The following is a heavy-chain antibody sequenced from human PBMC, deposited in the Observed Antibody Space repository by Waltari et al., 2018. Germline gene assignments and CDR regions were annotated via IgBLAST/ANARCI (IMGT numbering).Heavy chain of an antibody. CDR2: IWYDGSNK. CDR1: GFPFSGHA. Sequence: QVQLVQSGGGVVQSGTSLRLSCVASGFPFSGHARHGVRQAPGKGLGGVAVIWYDGSNKYYGESVKGRFTVSRDNSKNTLYLQMNSLRGEDTAVYYCARGAHYTSSYIFDYWGQGNLVTVSS. J-gene: IGHJ4*02. D-gene: IGHD6-13*01. V-gene: IGHV3-30*04. CDR3: ARGAHYTSSYIFDY.